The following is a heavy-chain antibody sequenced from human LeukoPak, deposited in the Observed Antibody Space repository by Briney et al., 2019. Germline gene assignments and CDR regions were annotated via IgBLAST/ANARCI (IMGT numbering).Heavy chain of an antibody. Sequence: SETLSLTCTVSGGSISSGDYYWSWIRQPPGTGLEWIGEINHSGSTNYNPSLKSRVTISVDMSKNQFSLKLSSVTAADTAVYYCARGPPAKPGTGYYYGMDVWGQGTTVTVSS. D-gene: IGHD2-2*01. J-gene: IGHJ6*02. CDR1: GGSISSGDYY. CDR3: ARGPPAKPGTGYYYGMDV. V-gene: IGHV4-39*07. CDR2: INHSGST.